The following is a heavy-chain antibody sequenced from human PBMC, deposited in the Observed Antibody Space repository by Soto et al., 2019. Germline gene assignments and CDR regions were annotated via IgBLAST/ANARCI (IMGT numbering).Heavy chain of an antibody. D-gene: IGHD3-10*01. Sequence: QVQLVQSGAEVKKPGSSVKVSCKASGGTFSSYTISWVRQAPGQGLEWMGRIIPILGIANYAQKFQGRVTITADKSTSTAYMELSSLRSDDTAVYYCARDPPYGSGSDGMDVWGQGTTVTVSS. J-gene: IGHJ6*02. CDR2: IIPILGIA. CDR1: GGTFSSYT. CDR3: ARDPPYGSGSDGMDV. V-gene: IGHV1-69*08.